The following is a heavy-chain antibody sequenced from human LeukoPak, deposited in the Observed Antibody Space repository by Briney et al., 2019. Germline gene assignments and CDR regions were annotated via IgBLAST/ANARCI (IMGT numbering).Heavy chain of an antibody. D-gene: IGHD6-19*01. J-gene: IGHJ4*02. CDR2: VYYSGTA. Sequence: PSETLSLTCTVSGGSMRSYYWSWIRQPPGKGLELIGYVYYSGTANYNPSLESRVTILVDTSKNQFSLKLSSVSAADTVVYYCARTKSGWYYSDYWGQGTLVSVSS. V-gene: IGHV4-59*08. CDR1: GGSMRSYY. CDR3: ARTKSGWYYSDY.